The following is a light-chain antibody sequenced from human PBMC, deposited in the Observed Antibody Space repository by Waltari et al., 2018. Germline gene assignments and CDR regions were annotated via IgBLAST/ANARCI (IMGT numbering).Light chain of an antibody. CDR2: KVS. V-gene: IGKV2-30*01. CDR3: MQGTHWPLT. CDR1: QSLVYSDRNTY. J-gene: IGKJ4*01. Sequence: DVVMTQSPLSLPVTLGQPASISCRSSQSLVYSDRNTYLNRFQQRPGQSPRRLIYKVSNRDSGVPDRFSGSGSGTDFTLKISRVEAEDVGVYYCMQGTHWPLTFGGGTKVEIK.